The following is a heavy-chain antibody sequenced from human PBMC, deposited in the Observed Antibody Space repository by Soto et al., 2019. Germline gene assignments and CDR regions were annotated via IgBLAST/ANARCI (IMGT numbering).Heavy chain of an antibody. J-gene: IGHJ5*02. D-gene: IGHD2-15*01. CDR3: ARVLMDCSGGSCYDWFDP. V-gene: IGHV4-59*01. CDR1: GGSISSYY. CDR2: IYYSGST. Sequence: SETLSLTCTVSGGSISSYYWSWIRQPPGKGLEWIGYIYYSGSTNYNPSLKSRVTISVDTSKNQFSLKLSSVTAADTAVYYCARVLMDCSGGSCYDWFDPWGQGTLVTVSS.